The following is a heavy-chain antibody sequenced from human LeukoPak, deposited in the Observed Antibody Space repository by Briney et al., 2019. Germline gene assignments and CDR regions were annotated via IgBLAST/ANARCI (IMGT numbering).Heavy chain of an antibody. Sequence: SETLSLTCAVSGGSISSSNWWSWVRQPPGKGLEWIGEIYHSGSTNYNPSLKSRVTISVDRSKNQFSLKLSSVTAADTAVYYCARDEMAAAGSNYYYYMDVWGKGTTVTVSS. V-gene: IGHV4-4*02. CDR1: GGSISSSNW. D-gene: IGHD6-13*01. CDR2: IYHSGST. CDR3: ARDEMAAAGSNYYYYMDV. J-gene: IGHJ6*03.